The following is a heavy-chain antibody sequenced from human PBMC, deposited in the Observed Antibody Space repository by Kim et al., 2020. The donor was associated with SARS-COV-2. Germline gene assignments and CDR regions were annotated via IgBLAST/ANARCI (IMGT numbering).Heavy chain of an antibody. CDR3: AREQRGAGLDY. V-gene: IGHV4-39*07. J-gene: IGHJ4*02. CDR2: T. D-gene: IGHD3-16*01. Sequence: TNYNQSLKRRVTRTVDTSKNQLYMKRSSVTAGDTAVYYCAREQRGAGLDYWGQGTLVTVSS.